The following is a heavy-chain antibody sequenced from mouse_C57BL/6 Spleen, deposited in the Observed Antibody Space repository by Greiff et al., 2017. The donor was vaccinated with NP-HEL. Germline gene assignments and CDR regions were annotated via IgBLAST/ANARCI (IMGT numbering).Heavy chain of an antibody. D-gene: IGHD2-5*01. CDR2: IYPGDGDT. CDR1: GYAFSSYW. Sequence: VQLQQSGAELVKPGASVKISCKASGYAFSSYWMNWVKQRPGKGLEWIGQIYPGDGDTNYNGKFKGKATRTADKSSSTAYMQLSSLTSEDSAVYFCAREPRYYSNYVRYFDVWGTGTTVTVSS. J-gene: IGHJ1*03. V-gene: IGHV1-80*01. CDR3: AREPRYYSNYVRYFDV.